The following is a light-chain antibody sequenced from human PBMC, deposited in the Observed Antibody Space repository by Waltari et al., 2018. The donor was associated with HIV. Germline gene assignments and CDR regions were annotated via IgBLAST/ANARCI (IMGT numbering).Light chain of an antibody. CDR1: QGVRQY. J-gene: IGKJ4*01. CDR2: GAT. CDR3: QTYNGPPFA. V-gene: IGKV1-27*01. Sequence: DIQMTKSPSSLSASVGDRVTITCRASQGVRQYVAWYHQRPGEPPKVVIYGATILQAGVEPRFSASGSGTDFSLTISSLRAEDLGIYYCQTYNGPPFAFGGGTKV.